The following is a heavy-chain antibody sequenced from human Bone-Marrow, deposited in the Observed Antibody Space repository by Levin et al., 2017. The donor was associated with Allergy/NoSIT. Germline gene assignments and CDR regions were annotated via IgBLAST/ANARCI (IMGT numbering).Heavy chain of an antibody. CDR3: AQTTTYYDVWTGFYRGRLDY. Sequence: SGPTLVKPTQTVTLTCTFSGFSLSTRGVGVGWIRQPPGKALEWLALVSWNDDKRYNSSLKSRLTITKDTSKNQVALTMTNMDPVDTGTYYCAQTTTYYDVWTGFYRGRLDYWGQGSLVTVSS. CDR1: GFSLSTRGVG. D-gene: IGHD3-3*01. CDR2: VSWNDDK. J-gene: IGHJ4*02. V-gene: IGHV2-5*01.